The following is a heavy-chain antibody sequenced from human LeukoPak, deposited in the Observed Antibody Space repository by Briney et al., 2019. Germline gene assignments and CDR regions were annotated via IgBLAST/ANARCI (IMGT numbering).Heavy chain of an antibody. CDR1: GFTFDDYA. CDR2: ISWNSGSI. CDR3: AKDIYYDSSGLDY. V-gene: IGHV3-9*01. D-gene: IGHD3-22*01. J-gene: IGHJ4*02. Sequence: PGRSLRLSCAASGFTFDDYAMHWVRQAPGKGLEWAPGISWNSGSIGYADSVKGRFTISRDNAKNSLYLQMNSLRAEDTALYYCAKDIYYDSSGLDYWGQGTLVTVSS.